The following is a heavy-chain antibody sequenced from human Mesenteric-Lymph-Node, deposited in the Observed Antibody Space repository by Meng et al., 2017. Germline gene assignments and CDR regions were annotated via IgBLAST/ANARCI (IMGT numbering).Heavy chain of an antibody. Sequence: GGSLRLSCAASGFRVSDNFLSWVRQAPGKGLDWVSVTYSSGKTDYADSVTGRFTISRDTSKNTLYLQMNSLRADDTAVYYCATADFWRPYYRHYAMDFWGQGTTVTVSS. CDR3: ATADFWRPYYRHYAMDF. D-gene: IGHD3-3*01. CDR1: GFRVSDNF. V-gene: IGHV3-53*01. J-gene: IGHJ6*02. CDR2: TYSSGKT.